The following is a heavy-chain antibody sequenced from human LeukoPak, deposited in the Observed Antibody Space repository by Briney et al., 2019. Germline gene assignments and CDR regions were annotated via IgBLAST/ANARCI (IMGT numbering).Heavy chain of an antibody. CDR3: ARLSLIVVVPDY. V-gene: IGHV4-31*03. CDR2: IYYSGST. J-gene: IGHJ4*02. CDR1: GGSISSGGYY. D-gene: IGHD3-22*01. Sequence: PSETLSLTCTVSGGSISSGGYYWSWIRQHPGKGLEWIGYIYYSGSTYYNPSLKSRVTISVDTSKNQFSLKLSSVTAADTAVYYCARLSLIVVVPDYWGQGALVTVSS.